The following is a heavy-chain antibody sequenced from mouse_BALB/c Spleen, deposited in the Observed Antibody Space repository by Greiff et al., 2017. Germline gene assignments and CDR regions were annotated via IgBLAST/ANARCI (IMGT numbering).Heavy chain of an antibody. CDR3: ARFTTATSWFAY. J-gene: IGHJ3*01. CDR1: GYTFTDYE. CDR2: IDPETGGT. Sequence: VQLQQSGAELVRPGASVTLSCKASGYTFTDYEMHWVKQTPVHGLEWIGAIDPETGGTAYNQKFKGKATLTADKSSSTAYMELRSLTSEDTAVYYCARFTTATSWFAYWGQGTLVTVSA. V-gene: IGHV1-15*01. D-gene: IGHD1-2*01.